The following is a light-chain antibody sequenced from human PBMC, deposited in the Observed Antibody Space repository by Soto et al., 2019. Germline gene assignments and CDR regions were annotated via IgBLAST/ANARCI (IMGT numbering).Light chain of an antibody. J-gene: IGLJ2*01. V-gene: IGLV2-8*01. Sequence: QSALTQPPSASGSPGQSVTISCTGTSSDVGGYNYVSWYQQHPGKVPKLMMYEVSKRPSGVPDRFSASKSGNTASLTVSGLQAEDEADDYCCSYAGGNRHVVFGGGTKLTVL. CDR3: CSYAGGNRHVV. CDR2: EVS. CDR1: SSDVGGYNY.